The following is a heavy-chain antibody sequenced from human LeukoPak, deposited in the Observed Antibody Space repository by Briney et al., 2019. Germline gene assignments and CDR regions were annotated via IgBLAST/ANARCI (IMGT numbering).Heavy chain of an antibody. CDR1: GGSINNYF. J-gene: IGHJ3*02. Sequence: SDTLSLTCTVSGGSINNYFLTWVRQPAGKALEWIGRLYTSGCTTYNPSLKSPVTMSLDTSKTQFSLKLKSVTAADTGVYYCAGGGSPHIWGQGPMVTVS. CDR3: AGGGSPHI. D-gene: IGHD1-26*01. CDR2: LYTSGCT. V-gene: IGHV4-4*07.